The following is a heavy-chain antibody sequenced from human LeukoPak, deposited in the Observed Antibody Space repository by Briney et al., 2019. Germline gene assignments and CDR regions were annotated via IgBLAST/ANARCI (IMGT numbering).Heavy chain of an antibody. Sequence: ASVKVSCKVSGYTLTELSMLWVRQAAGKGLEWTGGFDPEDGETIYAQKFQGRVTMTEDTSTDTAYMELSSLRSEDTAVYYCATDYGSGSYYDVDYWGQGTLVTVSS. CDR3: ATDYGSGSYYDVDY. CDR2: FDPEDGET. V-gene: IGHV1-24*01. J-gene: IGHJ4*02. CDR1: GYTLTELS. D-gene: IGHD3-10*01.